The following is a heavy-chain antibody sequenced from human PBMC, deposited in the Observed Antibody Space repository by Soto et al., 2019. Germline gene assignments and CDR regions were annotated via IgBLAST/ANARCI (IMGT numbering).Heavy chain of an antibody. Sequence: HPGGSLSLSCAASGFTFSSYGMHWFRQAPGKGREGVAGIRYDGSNKYYADSVKARFTISRDNSKHTLHLQMNCLSPRDTAVYYCARDAFWGQGTLVTVSS. CDR3: ARDAF. J-gene: IGHJ4*02. CDR2: IRYDGSNK. V-gene: IGHV3-33*01. CDR1: GFTFSSYG.